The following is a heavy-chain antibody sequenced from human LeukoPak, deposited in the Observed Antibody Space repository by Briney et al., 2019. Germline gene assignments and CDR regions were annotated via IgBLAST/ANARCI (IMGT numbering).Heavy chain of an antibody. CDR3: ARHRATMVRGVTFDY. CDR1: GGSISSYY. D-gene: IGHD3-10*01. J-gene: IGHJ4*02. CDR2: INHSGST. V-gene: IGHV4-34*01. Sequence: SETLSLTCTVSGGSISSYYWSWIRQPPGKGLEWIGEINHSGSTNYNPSLKSRVTISVDTSKNQFSLKLSSVTAADTAVYYCARHRATMVRGVTFDYWGQGTLVTVSS.